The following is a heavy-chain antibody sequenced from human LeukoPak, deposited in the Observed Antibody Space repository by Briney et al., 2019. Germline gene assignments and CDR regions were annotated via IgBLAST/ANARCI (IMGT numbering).Heavy chain of an antibody. V-gene: IGHV3-20*04. CDR1: GFTFDDYG. CDR2: INWDGGST. D-gene: IGHD1-1*01. J-gene: IGHJ4*02. Sequence: GGSLRLSCAASGFTFDDYGMSWVRQAPGKGLEWVSGINWDGGSTGYADSVKGRFTISRDNSKNTLYLQMNSLRAEDTAVYYCAKEGDNWNDGEYYFDYWGQGTLVTVSS. CDR3: AKEGDNWNDGEYYFDY.